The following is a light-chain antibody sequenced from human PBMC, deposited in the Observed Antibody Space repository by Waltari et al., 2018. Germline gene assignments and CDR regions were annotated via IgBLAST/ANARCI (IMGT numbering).Light chain of an antibody. CDR3: AAWDDSLNGLV. V-gene: IGLV1-44*01. J-gene: IGLJ2*01. CDR2: SNN. CDR1: SSTIGSNT. Sequence: QSVLTQPPSASGTPGPRVTISCSGSSSTIGSNTVTWYQQLPGTAPKLLIYSNNQRPSGVPDRFSGSKSGTSASLAISGLQSEDEADYYCAAWDDSLNGLVFGGGTKLTVL.